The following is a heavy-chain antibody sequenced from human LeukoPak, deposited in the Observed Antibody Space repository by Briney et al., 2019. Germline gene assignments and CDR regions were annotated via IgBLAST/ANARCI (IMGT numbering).Heavy chain of an antibody. CDR3: ARGSGHYYYYYMDV. V-gene: IGHV4-34*01. CDR1: GGSFSGYY. J-gene: IGHJ6*03. Sequence: SETLSLTCAVYGGSFSGYYWSWIRQPPGKGLERIGEINHSGSTNYNPSLKSRVTISVDTSKNQFSLKLSSVTAADTAVYYCARGSGHYYYYYMDVWGKGTTVTVSS. D-gene: IGHD3-10*01. CDR2: INHSGST.